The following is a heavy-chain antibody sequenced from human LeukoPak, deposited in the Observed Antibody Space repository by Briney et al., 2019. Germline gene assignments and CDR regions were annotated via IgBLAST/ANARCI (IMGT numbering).Heavy chain of an antibody. CDR2: IYYSGST. CDR1: GGSISSGGYY. CDR3: ARGPGLAYCGGDCYSVDY. D-gene: IGHD2-21*02. V-gene: IGHV4-31*03. Sequence: SETLSLTCTVSGGSISSGGYYWSWIRQHPGKGLEWIGYIYYSGSTYYNPSLKSRVTISVDTSKNQFSLKLNSVTAADTAVYYCARGPGLAYCGGDCYSVDYWGQGTLVTVSS. J-gene: IGHJ4*02.